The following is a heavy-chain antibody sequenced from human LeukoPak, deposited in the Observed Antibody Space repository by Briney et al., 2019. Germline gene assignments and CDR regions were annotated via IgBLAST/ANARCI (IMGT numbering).Heavy chain of an antibody. CDR1: GFTFRDYY. V-gene: IGHV3-11*05. CDR2: NNSGSSYT. Sequence: GALILSCASSGFTFRDYYMAWIRQAPGKGLEWVSYNNSGSSYTNYADSVKGRFTISRANAKTSLYLQMNSLRAEDAAVYYCARELRDSSGWLFDYWGPGTLVTVS. D-gene: IGHD6-19*01. J-gene: IGHJ4*02. CDR3: ARELRDSSGWLFDY.